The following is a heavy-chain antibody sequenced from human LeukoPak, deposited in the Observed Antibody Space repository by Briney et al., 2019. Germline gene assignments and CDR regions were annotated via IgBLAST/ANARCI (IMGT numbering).Heavy chain of an antibody. Sequence: GGSLRLSCAASGFTFSSYNMNWVRQAPGKGLEWVSSISSTSNYIYYADSVKGRFTISRDNAKNSLYLQMNSLRAEDTAVYYCARDRGVLLWFGPEYYFDYWGQGTLVTVSS. D-gene: IGHD3-10*01. CDR3: ARDRGVLLWFGPEYYFDY. CDR1: GFTFSSYN. CDR2: ISSTSNYI. J-gene: IGHJ4*02. V-gene: IGHV3-21*01.